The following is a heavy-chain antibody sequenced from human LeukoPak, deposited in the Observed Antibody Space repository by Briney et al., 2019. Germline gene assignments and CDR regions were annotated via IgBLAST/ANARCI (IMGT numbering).Heavy chain of an antibody. V-gene: IGHV4-38-2*02. CDR2: IYHSGST. D-gene: IGHD2-15*01. J-gene: IGHJ5*02. CDR3: AREVCSGGSCYGCDP. CDR1: GYSISSGYY. Sequence: KPSETLSLTCTVSGYSISSGYYWGWIRQPPGKGLEWIGSIYHSGSTYYNPSLKGRVTISVDTSKNQFSLKLSSVTAADTAVYYCAREVCSGGSCYGCDPWGQGTLVTVSS.